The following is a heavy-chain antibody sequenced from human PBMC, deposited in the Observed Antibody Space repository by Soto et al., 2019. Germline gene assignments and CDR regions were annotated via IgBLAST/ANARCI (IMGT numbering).Heavy chain of an antibody. V-gene: IGHV5-51*01. Sequence: PGESLKISCEGSGYSFTNYWIGWVRQMPGKGLEWMGIIYPDDSETRYSPSFQGQVTISVDKSISTAYLQWSSLKASDIAMYYCARHRPHSGSYGLTGDAFDIWGQGTKVTVSS. CDR1: GYSFTNYW. J-gene: IGHJ3*02. D-gene: IGHD1-26*01. CDR3: ARHRPHSGSYGLTGDAFDI. CDR2: IYPDDSET.